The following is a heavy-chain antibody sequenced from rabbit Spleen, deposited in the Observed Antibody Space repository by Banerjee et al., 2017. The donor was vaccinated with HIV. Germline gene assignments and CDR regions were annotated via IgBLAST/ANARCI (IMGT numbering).Heavy chain of an antibody. CDR1: GFSFGDRDV. J-gene: IGHJ6*01. CDR3: ARGGGL. Sequence: QEQLEESGGGLVKPKGSLTLTCKASGFSFGDRDVMCWVRQAPGKGLEWIACINTATGKGVYASWAKGRFTISRENTQNTVSLQLNSLTAADTATYFCARGGGLWGPGTLVTVS. CDR2: INTATGKG. V-gene: IGHV1S45*01.